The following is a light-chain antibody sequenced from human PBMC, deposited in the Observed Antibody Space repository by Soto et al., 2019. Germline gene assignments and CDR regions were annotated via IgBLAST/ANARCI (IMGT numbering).Light chain of an antibody. J-gene: IGKJ1*01. CDR1: QSISSW. CDR3: QQYNSYPWT. CDR2: DAS. V-gene: IGKV1-5*01. Sequence: DIQMTQSPSTLSASVGDRVTITCRASQSISSWLAWYQKKPGKAPKLLIYDASSLESGVPSRFSGSGSGAEFTLTISRLQPDDFATYYCQQYNSYPWTFGQGTKLDIK.